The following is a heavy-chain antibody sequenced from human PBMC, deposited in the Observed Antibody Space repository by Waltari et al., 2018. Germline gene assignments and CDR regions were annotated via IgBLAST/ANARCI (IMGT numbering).Heavy chain of an antibody. Sequence: EVQLVESGGGLVQPGGSLSLSCAASGFTFSSYWMSWVRPAPGKGLEWVVNIKQDGSEKYYVDSVKGRFTISRDNAKNSLYLQMNSLRAEDTAVYYCARETTVRPYYFDYWGQGTLVTVSS. CDR1: GFTFSSYW. V-gene: IGHV3-7*01. CDR3: ARETTVRPYYFDY. J-gene: IGHJ4*02. D-gene: IGHD4-17*01. CDR2: IKQDGSEK.